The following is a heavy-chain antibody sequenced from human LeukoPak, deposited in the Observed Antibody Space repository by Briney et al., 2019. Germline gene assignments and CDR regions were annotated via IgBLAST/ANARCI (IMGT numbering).Heavy chain of an antibody. CDR2: IYPNGYT. CDR3: ARDNSPSDGYILFDD. Sequence: GGSLRLSCAASGFTVSGNYMNWVRQAPGKGLEWVLIIYPNGYTYYADSVKGRFTISRDNSKNTLYLQMNSLRAEDTALYFCARDNSPSDGYILFDDWGQGTLVIVSS. CDR1: GFTVSGNY. J-gene: IGHJ5*02. D-gene: IGHD5-24*01. V-gene: IGHV3-53*01.